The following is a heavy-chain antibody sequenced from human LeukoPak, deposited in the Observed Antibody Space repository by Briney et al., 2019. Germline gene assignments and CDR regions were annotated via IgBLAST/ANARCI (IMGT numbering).Heavy chain of an antibody. J-gene: IGHJ4*02. CDR3: AKAQDTAMALDY. CDR2: IWYDGSNK. CDR1: GFTFSSYG. D-gene: IGHD5-18*01. V-gene: IGHV3-33*06. Sequence: GGSLRLSCAASGFTFSSYGMHWVGQAPGKGLEWVAVIWYDGSNKYYADSVKGRFTISRDNSKNTLYLQMNSLRAEDTAVYYCAKAQDTAMALDYGGQGTLVTVS.